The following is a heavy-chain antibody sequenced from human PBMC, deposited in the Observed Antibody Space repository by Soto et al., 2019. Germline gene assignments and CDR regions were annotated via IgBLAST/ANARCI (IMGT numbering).Heavy chain of an antibody. CDR3: ARGRLEWLLLGYGPDF. CDR1: GGSFSDYY. Sequence: SETLSLTCAVYGGSFSDYYGTWIRQAPGKGLEWIGEINHSGITYYNPSLKSRLNISVDTSKNQFTLKLRSVTAADTAMYYCARGRLEWLLLGYGPDFWGQGTTVTVSS. CDR2: INHSGIT. D-gene: IGHD3-3*01. V-gene: IGHV4-34*01. J-gene: IGHJ6*02.